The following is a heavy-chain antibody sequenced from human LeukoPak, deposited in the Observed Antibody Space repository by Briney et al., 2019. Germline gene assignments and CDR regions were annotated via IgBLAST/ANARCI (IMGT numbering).Heavy chain of an antibody. CDR3: ARDPCGGDCYHAFDI. CDR1: GGTFSSYA. V-gene: IGHV1-69*13. D-gene: IGHD2-21*02. Sequence: SVKVSCKASGGTFSSYAISWVRHAPGQRRELMGGIIPIFGTANYAQKFQGRVTITADESTSTAYMELSSLRSEDTAVYYCARDPCGGDCYHAFDIWGQGTMVTVSS. J-gene: IGHJ3*02. CDR2: IIPIFGTA.